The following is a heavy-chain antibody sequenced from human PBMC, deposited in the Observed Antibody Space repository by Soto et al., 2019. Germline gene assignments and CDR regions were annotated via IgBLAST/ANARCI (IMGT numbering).Heavy chain of an antibody. J-gene: IGHJ4*02. CDR2: IYYRGST. CDR1: GGSVSSGSYY. Sequence: PSEPLSLTCTVSGGSVSSGSYYWSWIRQPPGKGLEGIGDIYYRGSTNYNPSLKSRVTVSVDTSKNQFSLKLSSVTAADTAVYYCARELGLASADGTVVYSGQGTRVTDSS. D-gene: IGHD6-13*01. V-gene: IGHV4-61*01. CDR3: ARELGLASADGTVVY.